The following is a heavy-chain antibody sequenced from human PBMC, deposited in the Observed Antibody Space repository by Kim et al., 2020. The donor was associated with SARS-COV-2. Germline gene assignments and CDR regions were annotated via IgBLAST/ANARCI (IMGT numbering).Heavy chain of an antibody. CDR2: IKQHGSEI. CDR1: GFTFGDYW. CDR3: ARDILPRDY. Sequence: GGSLRLSCTASGFTFGDYWMSWVRQAPGKGLEWVANIKQHGSEIYYVDSVKGRFTISRDDAKNSLYLQMNSLTADDTAVYYCARDILPRDYWGQGTLVTVSS. D-gene: IGHD2-21*01. J-gene: IGHJ4*02. V-gene: IGHV3-7*01.